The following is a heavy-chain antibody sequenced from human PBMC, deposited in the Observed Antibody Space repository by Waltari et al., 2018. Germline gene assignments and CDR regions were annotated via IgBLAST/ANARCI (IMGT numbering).Heavy chain of an antibody. Sequence: QLQLQESGPGLVKPSETLSLTCTVSGGSISSSSYYWGWIRQPPGKGLEWIGSIYYSGSTYYNPSLKSRVTISVDTSKNQFSLKLSSVTAADTAVYYCARGATVVYYYYMDVWGKGTTVTVSS. D-gene: IGHD2-15*01. CDR2: IYYSGST. CDR3: ARGATVVYYYYMDV. CDR1: GGSISSSSYY. V-gene: IGHV4-39*01. J-gene: IGHJ6*03.